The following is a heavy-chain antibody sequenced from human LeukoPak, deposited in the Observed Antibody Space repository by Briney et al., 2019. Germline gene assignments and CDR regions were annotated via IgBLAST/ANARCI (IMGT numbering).Heavy chain of an antibody. V-gene: IGHV4-34*01. D-gene: IGHD2-15*01. CDR1: GGSFSGYY. CDR3: ARIVVVVAARGGYFDY. Sequence: PSETLSLTCAVYGGSFSGYYWSWIRQPPGKGLEWIGEINHSGSTNYNPSLKSRVTISVDTSKNQFSLKLSSVTAADTAVYYCARIVVVVAARGGYFDYWGQGTLVTVSP. CDR2: INHSGST. J-gene: IGHJ4*02.